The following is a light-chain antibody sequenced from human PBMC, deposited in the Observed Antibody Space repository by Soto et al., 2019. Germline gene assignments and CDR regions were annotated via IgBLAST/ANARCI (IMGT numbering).Light chain of an antibody. Sequence: QSALTQPASVSGSPGQSITISCTGTSSDVGGYNYVSWYQQHPGKAPKFMIYDVSNRPSGVSNRFSCSKSGNTASLTISGLQAEDEADSYCSSYTTSNTRQIVFGAGTKVTVL. CDR2: DVS. J-gene: IGLJ1*01. CDR1: SSDVGGYNY. CDR3: SSYTTSNTRQIV. V-gene: IGLV2-14*01.